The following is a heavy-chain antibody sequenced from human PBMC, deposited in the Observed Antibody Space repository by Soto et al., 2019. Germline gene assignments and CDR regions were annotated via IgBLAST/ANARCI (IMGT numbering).Heavy chain of an antibody. CDR2: INTYNNKT. V-gene: IGHV1-18*04. D-gene: IGHD2-15*01. Sequence: QVQLVQSGAEVKKPGASVKVSCKASGYTLLSYGISWVRQAPGQGLEWMGWINTYNNKTNYAQKLQGRVTMTTDTTTSTAYMGLRSLRSDDTAVYYCAHVYCSGGSCFPTWFDPWGQGTLVTVSS. CDR3: AHVYCSGGSCFPTWFDP. CDR1: GYTLLSYG. J-gene: IGHJ5*02.